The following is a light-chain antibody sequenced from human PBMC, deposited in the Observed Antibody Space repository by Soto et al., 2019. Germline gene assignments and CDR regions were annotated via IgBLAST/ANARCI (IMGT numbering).Light chain of an antibody. CDR3: SSYTSSSPLNV. CDR1: SSDVGGYNY. CDR2: DVS. J-gene: IGLJ2*01. V-gene: IGLV2-14*01. Sequence: QSALTQPASVSGSPGQSITISCTGTSSDVGGYNYVSWYQQHPGKAPKLMIYDVSNRPTGVSNRFSGSKSGNTASLTISGLQAEDEADYYCSSYTSSSPLNVFGVGTKLAAL.